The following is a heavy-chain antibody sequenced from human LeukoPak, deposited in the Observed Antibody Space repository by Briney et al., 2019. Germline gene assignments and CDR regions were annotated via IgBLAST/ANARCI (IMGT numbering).Heavy chain of an antibody. CDR3: ARGVWDY. V-gene: IGHV4-34*01. CDR2: INHSGST. J-gene: IGHJ4*02. Sequence: SETLSLTCAVYGGSFSGYYWSWIRQPSGKGLEWIGEINHSGSTNYNPSLKSRVTISVDTSKNQFSLKLSSVTAADTAVYYCARGVWDYWGQGTLVTVSS. CDR1: GGSFSGYY. D-gene: IGHD3-16*01.